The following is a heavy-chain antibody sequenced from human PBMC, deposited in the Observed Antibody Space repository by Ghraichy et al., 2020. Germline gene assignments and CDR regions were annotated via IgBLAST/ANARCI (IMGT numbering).Heavy chain of an antibody. V-gene: IGHV3-7*03. D-gene: IGHD3-16*01. CDR2: IKQGGTEK. Sequence: ESLNISCAASGFTFSTYWMNWVRQAPGKGLEWVANIKQGGTEKYYGDSVKGRFTISRDNAKNSLYLQMNSLRAEDTAVYYCARAVHGLGANYFDYWGQGTLVTVSS. CDR1: GFTFSTYW. J-gene: IGHJ4*02. CDR3: ARAVHGLGANYFDY.